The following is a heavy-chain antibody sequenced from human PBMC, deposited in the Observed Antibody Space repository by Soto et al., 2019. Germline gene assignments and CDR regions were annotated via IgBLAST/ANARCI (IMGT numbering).Heavy chain of an antibody. CDR2: IYYSGST. CDR3: ARHRRGRDILDRFFAFDI. Sequence: QLQLQESGPGLVKPSETLSLTCTVSGGSISSSSYYWGWIRQPPGKGLEWIGSIYYSGSTYYNPSLKSRVTMSVDTSKNQFSLKLSSVTAADTAVYYCARHRRGRDILDRFFAFDIWGQGTMVTVSS. J-gene: IGHJ3*02. CDR1: GGSISSSSYY. V-gene: IGHV4-39*01. D-gene: IGHD2-15*01.